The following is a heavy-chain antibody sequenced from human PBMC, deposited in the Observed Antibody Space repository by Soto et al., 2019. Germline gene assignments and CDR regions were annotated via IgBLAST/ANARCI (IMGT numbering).Heavy chain of an antibody. CDR2: ISYDGSNK. CDR1: GFTFSSYG. CDR3: AKGATVTTIDY. Sequence: PVGSLRLSCAASGFTFSSYGMHWVRQAPGKGLEWVAVISYDGSNKYYADSVKGRFTISRDNSKNTLYLQMNSLRAEDTAVYYCAKGATVTTIDYWGQGTLVTVSS. D-gene: IGHD4-17*01. V-gene: IGHV3-30*18. J-gene: IGHJ4*02.